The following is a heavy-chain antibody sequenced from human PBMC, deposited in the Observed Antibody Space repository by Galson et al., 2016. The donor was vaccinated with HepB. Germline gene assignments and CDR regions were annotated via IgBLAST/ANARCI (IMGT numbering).Heavy chain of an antibody. CDR3: ARDRGSGLFHYYGMDV. D-gene: IGHD6-19*01. Sequence: SLRLSCAASGFSFSSYSMNWVRQAPGKGLEWVSYITSSSRTIYYADSVKGRFTISRDNAKNSLFLQMNSLRDEDTAVYYCARDRGSGLFHYYGMDVWGRGTTVTVSS. J-gene: IGHJ6*02. V-gene: IGHV3-48*02. CDR1: GFSFSSYS. CDR2: ITSSSRTI.